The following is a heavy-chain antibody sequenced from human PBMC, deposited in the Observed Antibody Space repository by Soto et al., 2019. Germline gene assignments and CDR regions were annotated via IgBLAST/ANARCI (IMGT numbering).Heavy chain of an antibody. CDR3: ARGLAPTIFGTVPTPNWFDP. D-gene: IGHD3-3*01. J-gene: IGHJ5*02. CDR2: INHSGST. Sequence: TSETLSLTCAVYGGSFIGYYWGWIRQPPGKGLEWIGEINHSGSTNYNPSLRGRLTISLDTSKNQFSLRLSSVTSADTAVYYCARGLAPTIFGTVPTPNWFDPRGQGTLVTAS. CDR1: GGSFIGYY. V-gene: IGHV4-34*01.